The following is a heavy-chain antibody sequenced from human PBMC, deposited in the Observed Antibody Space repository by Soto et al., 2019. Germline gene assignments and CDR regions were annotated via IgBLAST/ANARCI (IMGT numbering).Heavy chain of an antibody. CDR1: GFTFSSHT. V-gene: IGHV3-23*01. CDR2: IGIGSTP. J-gene: IGHJ4*02. D-gene: IGHD2-21*01. CDR3: AKSLSMATSFDY. Sequence: QPGGSLRLSCAASGFTFSSHTMSWVRRAPGKGLEWVSAIGIGSTPYYADSVKGRFTISRDNSKNTLFLQMNSLRAEDTAVYYCAKSLSMATSFDYWGQGTPVTVSS.